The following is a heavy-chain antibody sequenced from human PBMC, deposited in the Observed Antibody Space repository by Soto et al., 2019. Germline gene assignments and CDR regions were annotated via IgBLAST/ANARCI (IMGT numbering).Heavy chain of an antibody. CDR2: VTPYKADT. J-gene: IGHJ3*02. CDR3: ATDGPSNSGNLYAFDI. D-gene: IGHD5-12*01. Sequence: QVQLAQSGAEVKKSGASVRVSCKASGYTLTNYGVTWVRQAPGQGLEWLGRVTPYKADTNSAQNLQGRVTMATDTSTNTAYLELRSLRSDDTAVYFCATDGPSNSGNLYAFDIWGQGTMVTVSA. CDR1: GYTLTNYG. V-gene: IGHV1-18*04.